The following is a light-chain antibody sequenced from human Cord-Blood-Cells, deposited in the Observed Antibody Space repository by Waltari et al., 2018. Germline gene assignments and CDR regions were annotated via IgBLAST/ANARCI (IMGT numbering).Light chain of an antibody. J-gene: IGLJ2*01. Sequence: SITISCTGTSSDVGSYNLVSWYQQHPGKATKLMIYEGSKRPSGVSNRFSGSKSGNTASLTISGLQAEDEADYYCCSYAGSSTLVFGGGTKLTVL. CDR2: EGS. CDR3: CSYAGSSTLV. V-gene: IGLV2-23*01. CDR1: SSDVGSYNL.